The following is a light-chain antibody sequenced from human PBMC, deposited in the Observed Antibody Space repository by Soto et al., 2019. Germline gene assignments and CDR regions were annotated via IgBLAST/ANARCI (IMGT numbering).Light chain of an antibody. V-gene: IGLV4-69*01. CDR2: VNSDGSH. CDR1: SGHIRNP. CDR3: QTWGSGSWV. Sequence: QSVLTQSPSASASLGASVKVTCTLSSGHIRNPIAWYQQQPEKAPRLLMKVNSDGSHTKGDGIPDRFSGSSSGAERYLTISRLQSEDEADYYCQTWGSGSWVFGGGTKVTVL. J-gene: IGLJ3*02.